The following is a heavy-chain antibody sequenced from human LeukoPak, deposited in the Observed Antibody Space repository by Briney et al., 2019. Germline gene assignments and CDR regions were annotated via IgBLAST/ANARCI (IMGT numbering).Heavy chain of an antibody. D-gene: IGHD3-10*01. CDR2: IKSKSADGTA. J-gene: IGHJ4*02. CDR3: ATVRVNFFDH. Sequence: GGSLRLSCAASGFIFSNAWMSWVRRAPGKGLEWIGRIKSKSADGTADYAAFVKGRFTISRDDSKNTLFLQMNSLKSEDTAVYYCATVRVNFFDHWGQGALVTVSS. V-gene: IGHV3-15*01. CDR1: GFIFSNAW.